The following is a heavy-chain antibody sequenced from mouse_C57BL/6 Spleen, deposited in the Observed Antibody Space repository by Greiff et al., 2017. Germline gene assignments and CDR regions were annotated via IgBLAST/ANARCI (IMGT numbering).Heavy chain of an antibody. J-gene: IGHJ3*01. CDR1: GYTFTDYY. CDR2: INPNNGGT. V-gene: IGHV1-26*01. D-gene: IGHD1-1*01. CDR3: ARGIPYYYGRAWFAY. Sequence: EVQLQQSGPELVKPGASVKISCKASGYTFTDYYMNWVKQSHGKSLEWIGDINPNNGGTSYNQKFKGKATLTVDKSSSTAYMELRSLTSEDSAVYYCARGIPYYYGRAWFAYWGQGTLVTVSA.